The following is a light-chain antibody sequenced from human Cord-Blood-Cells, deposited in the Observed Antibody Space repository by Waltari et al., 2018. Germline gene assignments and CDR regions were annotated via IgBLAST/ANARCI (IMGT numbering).Light chain of an antibody. V-gene: IGKV3-11*01. CDR3: QQRSNWLT. J-gene: IGKJ4*01. CDR2: DTS. CDR1: QSVSSY. Sequence: EIVFTQSPATMSLSPGERATLSCRASQSVSSYLAWYQQKPGQAPRLLIDDTSNRATGITARFSGSGSGTDFTLTIRSLEPEDFAVYYCQQRSNWLTFGGGTKVEIK.